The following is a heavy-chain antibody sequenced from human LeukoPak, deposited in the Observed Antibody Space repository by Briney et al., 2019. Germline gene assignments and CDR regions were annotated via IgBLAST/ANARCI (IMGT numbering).Heavy chain of an antibody. CDR2: INPNSGGT. J-gene: IGHJ5*02. Sequence: ASVRVSCKASGYTFTSYYMHWVRQAPGQGLEWMGWINPNSGGTNYAQKFQGRVTMTRDTSISTAYMELSRLRSDDTAVYYCARDLSVAALWFDPWGQGTLVTVSS. D-gene: IGHD2-15*01. CDR1: GYTFTSYY. V-gene: IGHV1-2*02. CDR3: ARDLSVAALWFDP.